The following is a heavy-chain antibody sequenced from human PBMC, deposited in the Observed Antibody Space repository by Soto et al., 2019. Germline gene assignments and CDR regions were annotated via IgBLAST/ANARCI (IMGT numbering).Heavy chain of an antibody. CDR2: ISYDGSNK. CDR1: GFTFSSYA. J-gene: IGHJ4*02. CDR3: ARALREMATITGFDY. D-gene: IGHD5-12*01. V-gene: IGHV3-30-3*01. Sequence: QVQLVESGGGVVQPGRSLRLSCAASGFTFSSYAMHWVRQARGKGLEWVAVISYDGSNKYYADSVKGRFTISRDNSKNTLYLQMNSLRAEDTAVYYCARALREMATITGFDYWGQGTLVTVSS.